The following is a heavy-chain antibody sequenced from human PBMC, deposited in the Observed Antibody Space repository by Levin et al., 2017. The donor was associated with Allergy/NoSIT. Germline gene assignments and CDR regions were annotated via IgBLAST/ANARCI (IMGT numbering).Heavy chain of an antibody. CDR2: IHYNGNT. J-gene: IGHJ4*02. V-gene: IGHV4-39*01. Sequence: SQTLSLTCTVSGGSISSSRYYWGWIRQPPGKGLGWLATIHYNGNTYYNPSLKSRVTISVDPSKNQFSLNLTSVTAAGTAVYYCARSTSDVLLWVGELDYWGQGTLVTVSS. CDR3: ARSTSDVLLWVGELDY. D-gene: IGHD3-10*01. CDR1: GGSISSSRYY.